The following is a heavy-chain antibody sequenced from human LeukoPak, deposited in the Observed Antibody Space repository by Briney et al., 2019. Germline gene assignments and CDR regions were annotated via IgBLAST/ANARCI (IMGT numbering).Heavy chain of an antibody. CDR1: GYTFSGFY. CDR2: ISAYNGNT. V-gene: IGHV1-18*04. CDR3: ARGRGWLSPSDAFDI. D-gene: IGHD3-22*01. J-gene: IGHJ3*02. Sequence: GASVKVSCKPSGYTFSGFYIHWVRQAPGQGLEWMGWISAYNGNTNYAQKLQGRVTMTTDTSTSTAYMELRSLRSDDTAVYYCARGRGWLSPSDAFDIWGQGTMVTVSS.